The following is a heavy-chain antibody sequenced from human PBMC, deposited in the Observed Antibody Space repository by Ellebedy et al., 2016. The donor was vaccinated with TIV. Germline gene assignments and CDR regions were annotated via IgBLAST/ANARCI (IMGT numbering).Heavy chain of an antibody. V-gene: IGHV1-18*04. CDR1: GYTFTSYG. Sequence: ASVKVSCKASGYTFTSYGISWVRQAPGQGLEWMGWISAYTGNTNYAQKVQGRVTMTTDTSTSTAYLELSSLRSEDTAVYYCATDSRYSYGYRFDFWGQGTLVIVSS. CDR3: ATDSRYSYGYRFDF. CDR2: ISAYTGNT. J-gene: IGHJ4*02. D-gene: IGHD5-18*01.